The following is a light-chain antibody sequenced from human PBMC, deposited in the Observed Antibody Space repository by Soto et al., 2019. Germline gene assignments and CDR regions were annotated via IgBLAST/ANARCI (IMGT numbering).Light chain of an antibody. CDR3: ASFRSGTILV. V-gene: IGLV2-14*03. J-gene: IGLJ1*01. Sequence: QSALTQPASVSGSPGQSITISCTGTSSDVGNYKYVSWYQQHPGKAPRLLIYEVNNRPSGVSKRFSGSKAGNTASLTISGLLDDEEADYFCASFRSGTILVFGSGPKVTVL. CDR2: EVN. CDR1: SSDVGNYKY.